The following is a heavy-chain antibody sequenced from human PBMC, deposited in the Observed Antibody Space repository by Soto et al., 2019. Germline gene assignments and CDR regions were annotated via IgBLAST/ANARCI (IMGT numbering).Heavy chain of an antibody. CDR2: IYYSGST. CDR1: NGSLSSKY. D-gene: IGHD6-19*01. CDR3: ARIHWSQSSLDY. J-gene: IGHJ4*02. V-gene: IGHV4-59*01. Sequence: SETLSLTFTVSNGSLSSKYWSWIRQSPGKGLEWIGNIYYSGSTNYNPSLKSRVTMSVDTSKNQFTLKLSSVTAADTGVYYCARIHWSQSSLDYWGRGILVPVYS.